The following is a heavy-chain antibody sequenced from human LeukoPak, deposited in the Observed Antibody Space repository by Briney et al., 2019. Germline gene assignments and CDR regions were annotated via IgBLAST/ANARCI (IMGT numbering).Heavy chain of an antibody. J-gene: IGHJ4*02. CDR2: INPSSGAT. V-gene: IGHV1-2*02. D-gene: IGHD6-19*01. CDR1: GYTFTGYY. CDR3: ARGRGSGWYPSDY. Sequence: GASVKVSCKASGYTFTGYYLHWVRQAPGQGLEWMGWINPSSGATNYAQKFQGRVTMTSDTSITTSYMELSRLRSDDTAVYYCARGRGSGWYPSDYWGQGTLVTVSS.